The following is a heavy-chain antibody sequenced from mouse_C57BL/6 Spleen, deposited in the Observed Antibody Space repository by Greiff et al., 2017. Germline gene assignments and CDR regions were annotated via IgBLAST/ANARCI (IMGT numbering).Heavy chain of an antibody. Sequence: EVHLVESGGGLVKPGGSLKLSCAASGFTFSDYGMHWVRQAPEKGLEWVAYISSGSSTIYYADTVKGRFTISRDNAKNTLFLQMTSLRSEDTAMNYCARLGVSYAMDYWGQGTSVTVSS. CDR2: ISSGSSTI. D-gene: IGHD4-1*01. CDR1: GFTFSDYG. V-gene: IGHV5-17*01. J-gene: IGHJ4*01. CDR3: ARLGVSYAMDY.